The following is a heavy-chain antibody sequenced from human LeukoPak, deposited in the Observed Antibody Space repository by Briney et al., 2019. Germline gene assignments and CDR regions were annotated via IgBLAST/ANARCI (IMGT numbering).Heavy chain of an antibody. CDR3: AGTRSYFDY. J-gene: IGHJ4*02. D-gene: IGHD2-2*01. V-gene: IGHV3-30*04. CDR2: ISYDGSNK. CDR1: GFTFSSYA. Sequence: PGGSLRLSCAASGFTFSSYAMHWVRQAPGKGLEWVAVISYDGSNKYYADSVKGRFTISRDNSKNTLYLQMNSLRAEDTAVYYCAGTRSYFDYWGQGTLVTVSS.